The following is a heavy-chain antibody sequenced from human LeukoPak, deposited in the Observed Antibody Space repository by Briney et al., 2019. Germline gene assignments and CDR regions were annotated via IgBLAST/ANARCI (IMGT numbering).Heavy chain of an antibody. Sequence: PGRSLRLSCTTSGFTFGDYAMSWVRPAPGKGLEWVGFIRSKAYVGTTEYAASVKGRFTISRDDSKSIAYLQMNSLKIEDTAVYYCSRVWFYYGSSDYYFDYWGQGTLVTVSS. J-gene: IGHJ4*02. CDR3: SRVWFYYGSSDYYFDY. D-gene: IGHD3-22*01. CDR1: GFTFGDYA. CDR2: IRSKAYVGTT. V-gene: IGHV3-49*04.